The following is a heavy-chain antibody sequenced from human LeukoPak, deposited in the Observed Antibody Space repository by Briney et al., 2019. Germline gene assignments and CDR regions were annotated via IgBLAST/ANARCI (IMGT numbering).Heavy chain of an antibody. V-gene: IGHV4-59*01. CDR3: ASSTIFGVVKTYAFDI. CDR1: GGSISGYH. Sequence: SETLSLTCNVSGGSISGYHWSWIRQPPGKGLEWIGYIYYSGSTNYNPSLKSRVTISVDTSKNQFSLKLSSVTAADTAVYYCASSTIFGVVKTYAFDIWGQGTMVTVSS. J-gene: IGHJ3*02. D-gene: IGHD3-3*01. CDR2: IYYSGST.